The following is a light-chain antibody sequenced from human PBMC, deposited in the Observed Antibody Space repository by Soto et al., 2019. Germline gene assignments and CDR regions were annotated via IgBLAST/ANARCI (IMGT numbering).Light chain of an antibody. CDR3: QQYGSSPLT. CDR2: GAS. Sequence: EIVLTQSPGTLSLSPGEGATLSCRASQSVSSTYLAWYQQKPGQAPRLLIYGASSRATGIPDRFSGSGSGTDFTLTISRLEPDDFAVYYCQQYGSSPLTFGGGTKVEFK. V-gene: IGKV3-20*01. CDR1: QSVSSTY. J-gene: IGKJ4*01.